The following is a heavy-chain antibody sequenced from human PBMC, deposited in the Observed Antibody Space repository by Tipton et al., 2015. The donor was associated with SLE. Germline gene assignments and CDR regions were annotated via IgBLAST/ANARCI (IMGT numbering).Heavy chain of an antibody. CDR1: GFTFTNFG. CDR2: ITSSGSTR. V-gene: IGHV3-21*03. Sequence: GSLRLSCEVSGFTFTNFGMNWVRQAPGEGLEWVSSITSSGSTRFYADSVKGRFTISRDTAKNSVYLQMDSLRVEDTAVYYCARYSGSYRDYWGQGTLVTVSS. J-gene: IGHJ4*02. D-gene: IGHD1-26*01. CDR3: ARYSGSYRDY.